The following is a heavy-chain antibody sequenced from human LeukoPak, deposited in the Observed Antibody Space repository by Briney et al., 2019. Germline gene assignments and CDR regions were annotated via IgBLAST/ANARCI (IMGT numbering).Heavy chain of an antibody. D-gene: IGHD3-9*01. CDR3: ARSGLRYFDCPDY. CDR1: GFTFSRYW. V-gene: IGHV3-7*05. CDR2: IKQDGREK. Sequence: GGCLRLSCAASGFTFSRYWMSWVRQAPGKGLEWVATIKQDGREKYYVDSVKGRFTISRDNAKNSLSLQMNSLRAEDTAVYYCARSGLRYFDCPDYWGQGALVT. J-gene: IGHJ4*02.